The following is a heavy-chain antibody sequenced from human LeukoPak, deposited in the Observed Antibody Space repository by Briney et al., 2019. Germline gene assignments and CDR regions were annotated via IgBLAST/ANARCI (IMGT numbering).Heavy chain of an antibody. CDR3: ARISPHRGYFDY. V-gene: IGHV2-70*20. Sequence: SGPALVKPTQTLTLTCTFSGFSLSTSGMCVSWVRQPPGKALEWLALIDWGDDKYYSTSLKTRLTNSKDTSKNQVVLTMTNMDPVDTATYYCARISPHRGYFDYWGQGTLVTVSS. CDR2: IDWGDDK. CDR1: GFSLSTSGMC. J-gene: IGHJ4*02.